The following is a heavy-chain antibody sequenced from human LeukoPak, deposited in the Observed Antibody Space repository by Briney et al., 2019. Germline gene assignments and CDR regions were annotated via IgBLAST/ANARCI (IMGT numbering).Heavy chain of an antibody. J-gene: IGHJ4*02. CDR1: GFTFSSYA. CDR3: AKGGRGKIVVVPEVDY. V-gene: IGHV3-23*01. CDR2: ISGSGGST. Sequence: GGSLRLSCAASGFTFSSYAMSWVRQAPGKGLEWVSAISGSGGSTYYADSVKGRFTISRDNSKNTLYLQMNSLRAEDTAVYYWAKGGRGKIVVVPEVDYWGQGTLVTVSS. D-gene: IGHD2-15*01.